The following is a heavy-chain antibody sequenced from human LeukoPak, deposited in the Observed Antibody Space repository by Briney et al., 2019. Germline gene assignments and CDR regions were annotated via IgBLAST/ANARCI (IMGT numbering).Heavy chain of an antibody. V-gene: IGHV4-59*01. CDR3: ARGRPPSAHFWSPLIGGYAFDI. Sequence: SETLSLTCTVSGGSISSYYWSWIRQPPGKGLEWIGYIYYSGSTNYNPSLKSRVTISVDTSKNQFSLKLSSVTAADTAVYYCARGRPPSAHFWSPLIGGYAFDIWGQGTMVTVSS. D-gene: IGHD3-3*01. CDR2: IYYSGST. CDR1: GGSISSYY. J-gene: IGHJ3*02.